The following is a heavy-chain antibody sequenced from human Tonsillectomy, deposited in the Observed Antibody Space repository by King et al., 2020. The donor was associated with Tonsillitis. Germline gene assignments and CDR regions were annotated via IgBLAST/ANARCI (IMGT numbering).Heavy chain of an antibody. CDR1: GFTFCSYA. CDR2: ISYDGSNK. Sequence: VQLVESGGGVVQPGRSLRLSCAASGFTFCSYAIHWVRQAPGKGLEWVALISYDGSNKYYADSVKGRFTISRDNSKNTLYLQMNSLRAEDTAVYYCARDPPGDFWTHFDYWGQGTLVTVSS. V-gene: IGHV3-30-3*01. D-gene: IGHD3-3*01. J-gene: IGHJ4*02. CDR3: ARDPPGDFWTHFDY.